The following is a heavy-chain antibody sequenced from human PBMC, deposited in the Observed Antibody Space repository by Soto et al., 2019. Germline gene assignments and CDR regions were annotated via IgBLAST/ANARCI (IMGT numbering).Heavy chain of an antibody. D-gene: IGHD3-9*01. CDR2: ISAYNGNT. CDR1: GYTFTSYG. CDR3: ARDSPFYDILTGPTPLDP. Sequence: GASVKVSCKASGYTFTSYGISWVRQAPGQGLEWMGWISAYNGNTNYAQKLQGRVTMTTDTSTSTAYMELRSLRSDDTAVYYCARDSPFYDILTGPTPLDPWGQGTLVTVS. V-gene: IGHV1-18*01. J-gene: IGHJ5*02.